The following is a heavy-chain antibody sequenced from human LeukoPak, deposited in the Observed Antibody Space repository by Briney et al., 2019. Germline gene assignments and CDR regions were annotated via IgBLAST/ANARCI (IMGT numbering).Heavy chain of an antibody. V-gene: IGHV3-23*01. CDR1: GFTFSSYA. D-gene: IGHD5-18*01. Sequence: GGSLRLSCAASGFTFSSYAMSWVRQAPGKGLEGVSAISGSGGSTYYADSVKGRFTIPRDNSKNTLYLQMNSLRAEDTAVYYCARSPGYSYGYVWFDPWGQGTLVTVSS. CDR3: ARSPGYSYGYVWFDP. J-gene: IGHJ5*02. CDR2: ISGSGGST.